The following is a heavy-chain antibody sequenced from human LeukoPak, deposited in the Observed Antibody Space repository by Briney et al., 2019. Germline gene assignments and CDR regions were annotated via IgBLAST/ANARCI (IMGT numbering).Heavy chain of an antibody. CDR3: ARDLGGRQPFDY. CDR2: IYYSGST. Sequence: SETLSLTCTVSGGSISSYYWSWIRQPPGKGLEWIGYIYYSGSTNYNPSLKSRVTISVDTSKNQFSLKLSSVTAADTAVYYCARDLGGRQPFDYWGQGTLVTVSS. V-gene: IGHV4-59*01. J-gene: IGHJ4*02. D-gene: IGHD3-3*01. CDR1: GGSISSYY.